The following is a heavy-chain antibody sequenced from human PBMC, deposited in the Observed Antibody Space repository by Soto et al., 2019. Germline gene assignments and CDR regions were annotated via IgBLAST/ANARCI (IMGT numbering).Heavy chain of an antibody. D-gene: IGHD3-3*01. CDR3: ARGITIFGVVIYNWFDH. CDR1: GYCISSSRHY. Sequence: XGSLPPSGAVSGYCISSSRHYWGWIRQPPGKGLEWIGSIYYSGSTYYNPSLKSRVTISVDTSKNQFSLKLSSVTAADTAVYYCARGITIFGVVIYNWFDHWGQGTLVTVSS. V-gene: IGHV4-39*01. J-gene: IGHJ5*02. CDR2: IYYSGST.